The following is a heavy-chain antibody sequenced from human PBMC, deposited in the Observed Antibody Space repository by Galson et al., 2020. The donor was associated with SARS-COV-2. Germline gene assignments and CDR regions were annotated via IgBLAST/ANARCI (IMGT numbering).Heavy chain of an antibody. CDR1: GFTFSSYA. J-gene: IGHJ6*02. V-gene: IGHV3-23*01. D-gene: IGHD6-13*01. CDR3: AKDGSWYHCHYYGMDV. CDR2: ISGSGGST. Sequence: GGSLRLSCAASGFTFSSYAMSWVRQAPGKGLEWVSAISGSGGSTYYADSVKGRFTISRDNSKNTLYLQMNSLRAEDTAVYYCAKDGSWYHCHYYGMDVWGQGTTVTVSS.